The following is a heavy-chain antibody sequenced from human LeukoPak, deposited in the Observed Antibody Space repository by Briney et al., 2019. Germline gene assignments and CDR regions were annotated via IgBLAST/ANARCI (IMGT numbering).Heavy chain of an antibody. V-gene: IGHV2-5*02. CDR1: GFSLSTSGVG. D-gene: IGHD4-17*01. J-gene: IGHJ4*02. CDR3: AHHPRDDYGDHFDY. CDR2: IYWDDDK. Sequence: ESSPTLVNPTQTLTLTCTFSGFSLSTSGVGVGWIRQPPGKALEWLALIYWDDDKRYSPSLKSRLTITKDTSKNQVVLTMTNMDPVDTATYYCAHHPRDDYGDHFDYWGQGTLVTVSS.